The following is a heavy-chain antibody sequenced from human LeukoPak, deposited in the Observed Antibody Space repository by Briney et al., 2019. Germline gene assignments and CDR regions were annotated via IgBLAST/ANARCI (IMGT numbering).Heavy chain of an antibody. CDR3: ALDSSGYFVY. CDR2: ISFDGSNK. J-gene: IGHJ4*02. V-gene: IGHV3-30*03. Sequence: GGSLRLSCAASGFTFSSYGMHWVRQAPGKGLEWVAVISFDGSNKNYADSVKGRFTISRDNSKNTLYLQMNSLRAEDTAVYYCALDSSGYFVYWGQGTLVTVSS. CDR1: GFTFSSYG. D-gene: IGHD3-22*01.